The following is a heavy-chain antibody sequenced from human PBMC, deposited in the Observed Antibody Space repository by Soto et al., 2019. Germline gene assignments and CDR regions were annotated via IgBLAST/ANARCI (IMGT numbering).Heavy chain of an antibody. CDR1: GFTFGSYW. D-gene: IGHD2-21*02. J-gene: IGHJ4*02. Sequence: PGGSLRLSCAVSGFTFGSYWMNWVRLIPGKGLEWVAYIKPDGSATYYVDSVKGRLTSSRDNAKNSLYLQMNSLRVEDTSVYYCARAGYCGPGCYYYFDYWGQGTLVTV. CDR2: IKPDGSAT. CDR3: ARAGYCGPGCYYYFDY. V-gene: IGHV3-7*01.